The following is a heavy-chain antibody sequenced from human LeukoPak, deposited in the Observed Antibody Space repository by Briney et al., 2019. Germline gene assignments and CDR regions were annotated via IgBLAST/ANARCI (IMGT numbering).Heavy chain of an antibody. D-gene: IGHD2-15*01. V-gene: IGHV4-59*03. CDR3: VRLRWELLAPYFDH. CDR1: TDTTNTYY. J-gene: IGHJ4*02. CDR2: IYHSGST. Sequence: SESLTLTCSVSTDTTNTYYWSWIRQSPGKGLEWIGHIYHSGSTDCNPPVKRLVTLSRDMSKKEFSLKLTSVTGADTAMYYCVRLRWELLAPYFDHWGQGAFVIVFS.